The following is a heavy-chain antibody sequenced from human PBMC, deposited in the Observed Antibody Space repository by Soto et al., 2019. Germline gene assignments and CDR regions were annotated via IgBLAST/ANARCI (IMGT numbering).Heavy chain of an antibody. CDR3: ARHWAGYDSSGYFPSGYFDY. CDR2: IIPIFGTA. CDR1: GGTFSSYA. J-gene: IGHJ4*02. D-gene: IGHD3-22*01. Sequence: GASVKVSCKASGGTFSSYAISWVRQDPGQGLEWMGGIIPIFGTANYAQKFQGRVTITADESTSTAYMELSSLRSEDTAVYYCARHWAGYDSSGYFPSGYFDYWGQGTLVTVSS. V-gene: IGHV1-69*13.